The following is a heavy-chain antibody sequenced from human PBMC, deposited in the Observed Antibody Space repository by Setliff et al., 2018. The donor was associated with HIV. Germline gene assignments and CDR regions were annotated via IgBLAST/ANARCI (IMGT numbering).Heavy chain of an antibody. CDR1: GGSISSDEYS. J-gene: IGHJ4*02. V-gene: IGHV4-30-4*08. D-gene: IGHD2-15*01. CDR2: MYYSGKM. CDR3: ARAGATWCSGGSCYSGFDY. Sequence: PSETLSLTCIVSGGSISSDEYSWSWIRQPPGKGLEWIGSMYYSGKMYYNPSLKSRVTISVDTSKSQFSLKLSSVTAADTALYYCARAGATWCSGGSCYSGFDYWGQGTLVTVSS.